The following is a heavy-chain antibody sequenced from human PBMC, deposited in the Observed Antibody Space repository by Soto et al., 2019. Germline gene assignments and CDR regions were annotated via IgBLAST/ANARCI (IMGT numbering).Heavy chain of an antibody. CDR1: GYTFTSHY. Sequence: EASVKVSCKASGYTFTSHYMHWVRQAPGQGPEWMGIINPSGSSPSYAQEFQGRITLTSDTSTSTMYMELNSLRSDDTGVYYCARDPISGSPLKGAFDFWGQGTLVTVSS. CDR3: ARDPISGSPLKGAFDF. D-gene: IGHD1-26*01. CDR2: INPSGSSP. V-gene: IGHV1-46*01. J-gene: IGHJ3*01.